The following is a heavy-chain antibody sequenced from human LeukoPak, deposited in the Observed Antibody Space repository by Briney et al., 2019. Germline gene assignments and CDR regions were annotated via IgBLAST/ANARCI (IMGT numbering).Heavy chain of an antibody. D-gene: IGHD3-16*01. CDR1: GGSISSSSYY. Sequence: SETLSLTCTVSGGSISSSSYYWGWIRQPQGKGLEWIGSIYHSGSTYYNPSLKSRVTISVDTSKNQFSLKLSSVTAADTAVYYCARLRLGVDAFDIWGQGTMVTVSS. CDR2: IYHSGST. V-gene: IGHV4-39*07. J-gene: IGHJ3*02. CDR3: ARLRLGVDAFDI.